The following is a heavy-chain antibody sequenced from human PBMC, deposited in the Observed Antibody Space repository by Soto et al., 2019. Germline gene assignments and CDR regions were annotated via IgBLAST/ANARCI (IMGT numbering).Heavy chain of an antibody. J-gene: IGHJ4*02. D-gene: IGHD3-22*01. CDR3: ARALYYYDSSGYGY. CDR1: GFTFSSYW. Sequence: GESLKISCAASGFTFSSYWMSWVRQAPGKGLEWVANIKQDGSEKYYVDSVKGRFTISRDNAKNSLYLQMNSLRAEDTAVYYCARALYYYDSSGYGYWGQGTLVTVSS. V-gene: IGHV3-7*04. CDR2: IKQDGSEK.